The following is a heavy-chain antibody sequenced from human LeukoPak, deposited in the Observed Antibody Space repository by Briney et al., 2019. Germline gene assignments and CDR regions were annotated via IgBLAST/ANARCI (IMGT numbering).Heavy chain of an antibody. D-gene: IGHD4-17*01. V-gene: IGHV1-18*01. CDR1: GYTFTSYG. J-gene: IGHJ4*02. CDR2: ISAYNGNT. Sequence: ASVKASCKASGYTFTSYGISWVRQAPGQGLEWMGWISAYNGNTNYAQKLQGRVTITTDTSTSTAYMELRSLRSDDTAVYYCARSYYGDTEFDYWGQGTLVTVSS. CDR3: ARSYYGDTEFDY.